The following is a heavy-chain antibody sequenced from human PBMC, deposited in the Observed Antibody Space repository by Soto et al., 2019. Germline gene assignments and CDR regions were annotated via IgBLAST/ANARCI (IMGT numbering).Heavy chain of an antibody. CDR1: GGSISSYY. V-gene: IGHV4-59*01. CDR2: INYSGST. Sequence: SETLSLTCTVSGGSISSYYWSWIRQPPGKGLERIGYINYSGSTNYNPSLKSRVTISVDTSKNQFSLKLSSVTAADTAVYYCARGKSIAAPTWFDPWGQGTLVTVSS. CDR3: ARGKSIAAPTWFDP. J-gene: IGHJ5*02. D-gene: IGHD6-6*01.